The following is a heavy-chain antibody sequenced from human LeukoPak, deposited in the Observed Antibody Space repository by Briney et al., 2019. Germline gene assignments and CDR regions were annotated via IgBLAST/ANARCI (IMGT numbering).Heavy chain of an antibody. Sequence: GGSLRLSCAASGFTFNRYWMTWVHQAPGKGLEWVANIKQDGSEKYYVDSVKGRFTISRDNAKNSLYLQMNNLRGEDTALYYCARHSGDYWGQGTLVTVSS. CDR3: ARHSGDY. J-gene: IGHJ4*02. CDR2: IKQDGSEK. CDR1: GFTFNRYW. V-gene: IGHV3-7*02. D-gene: IGHD1-26*01.